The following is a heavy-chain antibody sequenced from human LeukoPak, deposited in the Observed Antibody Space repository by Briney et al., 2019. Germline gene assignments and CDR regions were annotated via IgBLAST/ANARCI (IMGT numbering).Heavy chain of an antibody. Sequence: GGSLRLSCAASGFTFSSYAMSWVRQAPGKGLEWVSAIRGSSGGTYYADSVKGRFTISRDNSKNTLYLHMNSLRAEDTAVYYCAKDSSSWYYFDYWGQGTLVTVSS. J-gene: IGHJ4*02. D-gene: IGHD6-13*01. CDR3: AKDSSSWYYFDY. CDR1: GFTFSSYA. V-gene: IGHV3-23*01. CDR2: IRGSSGGT.